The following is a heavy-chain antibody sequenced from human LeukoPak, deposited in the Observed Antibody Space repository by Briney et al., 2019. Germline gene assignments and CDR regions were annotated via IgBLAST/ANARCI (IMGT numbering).Heavy chain of an antibody. CDR1: GYTFTGYY. J-gene: IGHJ6*02. Sequence: ASVKVSCKASGYTFTGYYMHWVRQAPGQGLEWMGWINPNSGGTNYAQKFQGRVTMTRDTSISTAYTELSRLRSDDTAVYYCARDEVKAVQTPYYYGMDVWGQGTTVTVSS. D-gene: IGHD2-15*01. CDR3: ARDEVKAVQTPYYYGMDV. V-gene: IGHV1-2*02. CDR2: INPNSGGT.